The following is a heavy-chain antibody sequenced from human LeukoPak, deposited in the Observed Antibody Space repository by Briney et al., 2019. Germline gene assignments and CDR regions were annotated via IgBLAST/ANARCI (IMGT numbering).Heavy chain of an antibody. CDR3: AREGAARPTGGRYYYYMDV. Sequence: SETLSLTCTVSGGSISSHYWSWIRQPPGKGLEWIGYIYYSGSTNYNPSLKSRVTISVDTSKNQFSLKLSSVTAADTAVYYCAREGAARPTGGRYYYYMDVWGKGTTVIVSS. J-gene: IGHJ6*03. V-gene: IGHV4-59*11. CDR1: GGSISSHY. CDR2: IYYSGST. D-gene: IGHD6-6*01.